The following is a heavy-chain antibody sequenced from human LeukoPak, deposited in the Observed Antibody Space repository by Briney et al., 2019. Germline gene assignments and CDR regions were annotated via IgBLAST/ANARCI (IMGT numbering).Heavy chain of an antibody. D-gene: IGHD2-2*01. V-gene: IGHV3-9*01. Sequence: GGSLRLSCAASGFTFDDYAMHWVRQAPGKGLEWVSGISCNSGSIGYADSVKGRFTISRDNAKNSLYLQMNSLRAEDTAVYYCVKSSRGYQLPRGWGQGTLVTVSS. CDR2: ISCNSGSI. CDR1: GFTFDDYA. CDR3: VKSSRGYQLPRG. J-gene: IGHJ4*02.